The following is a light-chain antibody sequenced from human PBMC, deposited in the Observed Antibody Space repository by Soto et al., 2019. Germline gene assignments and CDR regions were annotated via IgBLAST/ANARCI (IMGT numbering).Light chain of an antibody. J-gene: IGKJ5*01. V-gene: IGKV3-11*01. CDR2: DVF. CDR1: QSVSSW. Sequence: EIVLTQSPATLSLSPGERATLSCRASQSVSSWLGWYQQKPGQTPRLVIYDVFNRATGISARFSGSGSGTDFTLTISSLEPEDFAVYYCQQRSNWPITFGQGTRLEMK. CDR3: QQRSNWPIT.